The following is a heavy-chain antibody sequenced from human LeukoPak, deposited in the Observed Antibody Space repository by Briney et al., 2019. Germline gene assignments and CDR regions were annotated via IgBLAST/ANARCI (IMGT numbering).Heavy chain of an antibody. D-gene: IGHD5-18*01. CDR1: GFTFSSYS. V-gene: IGHV3-21*01. CDR3: ARDRLFGYSYGLDY. J-gene: IGHJ4*02. CDR2: ISSSSSYT. Sequence: PGGSLRLSCAASGFTFSSYSMNWVRQAPGKGLEWVSSISSSSSYTYYADSVKGRFTISRDNAKNSLYLQMNSLRAEDTAVYYCARDRLFGYSYGLDYWGQGTLVTVSS.